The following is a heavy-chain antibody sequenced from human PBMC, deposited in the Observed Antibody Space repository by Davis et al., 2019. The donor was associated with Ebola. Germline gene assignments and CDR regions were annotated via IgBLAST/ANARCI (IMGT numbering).Heavy chain of an antibody. CDR3: AKSGLSFRVVKYHYGMDV. J-gene: IGHJ6*04. V-gene: IGHV1-2*06. Sequence: ASVKVSCKASGYTFTGYYMHWVRQAPGQGLEWMGRINPNSGGTNYAQKFQGRVTMTRDTSISTAYMELSRLRSDDTAVYYCAKSGLSFRVVKYHYGMDVWGKGTTVTVSS. CDR2: INPNSGGT. CDR1: GYTFTGYY. D-gene: IGHD3-3*01.